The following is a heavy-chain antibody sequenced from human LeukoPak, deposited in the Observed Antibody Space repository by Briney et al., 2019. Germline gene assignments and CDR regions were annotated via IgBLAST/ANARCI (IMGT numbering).Heavy chain of an antibody. V-gene: IGHV3-23*01. CDR2: ISGSGGST. J-gene: IGHJ4*02. D-gene: IGHD6-19*01. CDR1: GFTFSNYY. Sequence: GGSLRLSCAASGFTFSNYYMSWVRQAPGKGLEWVSAISGSGGSTYYADSVKGRFTISRDNSKNTLYLQMNSLRAEDTAVYYCAKDRLVAVAGSSFDYWGQGTLVTVSS. CDR3: AKDRLVAVAGSSFDY.